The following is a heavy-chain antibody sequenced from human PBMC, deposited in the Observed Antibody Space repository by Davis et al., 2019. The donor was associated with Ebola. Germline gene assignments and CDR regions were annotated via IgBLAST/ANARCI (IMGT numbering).Heavy chain of an antibody. J-gene: IGHJ4*02. Sequence: MPSETLSLTCAVYGGSFSGYYWSWIRQPPGKGLEWIGEINHSGSTNYNPSLKSRVTISVDTSKNQFSLQLNSVTPEDTAVYYCARELPGYSSGWYDYWGQGTLVTVSS. V-gene: IGHV4-34*01. D-gene: IGHD6-19*01. CDR3: ARELPGYSSGWYDY. CDR1: GGSFSGYY. CDR2: INHSGST.